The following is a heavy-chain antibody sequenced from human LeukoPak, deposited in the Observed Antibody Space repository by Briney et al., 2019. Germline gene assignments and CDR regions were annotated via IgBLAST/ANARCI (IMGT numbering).Heavy chain of an antibody. V-gene: IGHV4-59*01. CDR3: ARSRGSGWSEDYFDY. CDR1: GGSISSYY. Sequence: SETLPLTCTVSGGSISSYYWSWIRQPPGKGMEWIGYIYYSGSTNYNPSLKSRVTISVDTSKNQFSLKLSSVTAADTAVYYCARSRGSGWSEDYFDYWGQGTLVTVSS. J-gene: IGHJ4*02. CDR2: IYYSGST. D-gene: IGHD6-19*01.